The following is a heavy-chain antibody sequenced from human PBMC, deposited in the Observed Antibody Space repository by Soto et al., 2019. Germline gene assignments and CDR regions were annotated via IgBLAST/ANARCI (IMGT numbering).Heavy chain of an antibody. Sequence: GGPLRLSCAASGFTCSSYAMSWVRQAPGKGLEWVSAISGSGGSTYYADSVKGRFTISRDNSNNTLYLQMNSLRAEDTAVYYCAKVPASLFTSDYWGQGTLVTVSS. V-gene: IGHV3-23*01. D-gene: IGHD6-6*01. CDR3: AKVPASLFTSDY. CDR1: GFTCSSYA. J-gene: IGHJ4*02. CDR2: ISGSGGST.